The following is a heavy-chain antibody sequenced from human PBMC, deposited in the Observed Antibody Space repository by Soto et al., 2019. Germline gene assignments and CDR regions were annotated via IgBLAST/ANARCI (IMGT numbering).Heavy chain of an antibody. V-gene: IGHV1-18*01. CDR2: ISPYNGNT. CDR1: GYTFSNFG. D-gene: IGHD2-8*01. Sequence: QVQLVQSGGEVKKPGASVKVSCKASGYTFSNFGLSWVRQAPGQGLELMGWISPYNGNTNYALKLQGRRTMTTDTSTSTTDKGLRSRRCDDTAVDYGARAWVGVSVTGGGGYSWGQGSLVTVSS. CDR3: ARAWVGVSVTGGGGYS. J-gene: IGHJ4*02.